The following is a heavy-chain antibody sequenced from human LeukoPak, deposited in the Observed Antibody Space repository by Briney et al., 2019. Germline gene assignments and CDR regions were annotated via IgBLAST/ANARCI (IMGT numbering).Heavy chain of an antibody. J-gene: IGHJ3*02. V-gene: IGHV4-59*01. CDR1: GGSFSGYY. CDR3: ARERRWLQYDAFDI. D-gene: IGHD5-24*01. CDR2: IYYSGST. Sequence: SETLSLSCAVSGGSFSGYYWSWIRQPPGKGLEWIGYIYYSGSTNYNPSLKSRVTISVDTSKNQFSLKLSSVSAADTAVYYCARERRWLQYDAFDIWGQGTMVTVSS.